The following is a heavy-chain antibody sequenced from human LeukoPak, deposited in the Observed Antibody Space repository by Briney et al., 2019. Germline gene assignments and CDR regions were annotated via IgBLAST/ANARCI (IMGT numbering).Heavy chain of an antibody. Sequence: SETLSLTCTVSGGSISSHFWTWIRQPPGKGLEWLGYVYKSGSTNYNPSLQSRVTISLDTSKNQFSLKLTSVTAADTAVYFCARDDYGVFDAFDVWGQGTVVTVSS. D-gene: IGHD5-12*01. V-gene: IGHV4-59*08. J-gene: IGHJ3*01. CDR1: GGSISSHF. CDR2: VYKSGST. CDR3: ARDDYGVFDAFDV.